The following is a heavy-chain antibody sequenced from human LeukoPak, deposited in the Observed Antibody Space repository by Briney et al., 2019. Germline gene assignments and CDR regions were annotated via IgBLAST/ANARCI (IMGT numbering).Heavy chain of an antibody. CDR1: GFTFSSYS. CDR2: ITGGSYTI. CDR3: ARTGLGMYSFDS. J-gene: IGHJ4*02. Sequence: GGSLRLSCAASGFTFSSYSMNWVRQAPGKGLEWVSYITGGSYTIYYAQSVRGRFTISRDNAKNSLYLQMNSLRAEDTAVYYCARTGLGMYSFDSWGRGTLVTVSS. D-gene: IGHD3/OR15-3a*01. V-gene: IGHV3-48*01.